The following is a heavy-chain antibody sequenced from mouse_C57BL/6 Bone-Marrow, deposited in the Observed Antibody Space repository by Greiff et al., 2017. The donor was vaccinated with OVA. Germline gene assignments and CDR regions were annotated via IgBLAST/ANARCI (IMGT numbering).Heavy chain of an antibody. Sequence: VQLKESGPELVKPGASVKISCKASGYAFSSSWMNWVKQRPGKGLEWIGRIYPGDGDTNYNGKFKGKATLTADKSSSTAYMQLSSLTSEDSAVYFCARGRRDYWGQGTTLTVSS. CDR1: GYAFSSSW. J-gene: IGHJ2*01. V-gene: IGHV1-82*01. CDR3: ARGRRDY. CDR2: IYPGDGDT.